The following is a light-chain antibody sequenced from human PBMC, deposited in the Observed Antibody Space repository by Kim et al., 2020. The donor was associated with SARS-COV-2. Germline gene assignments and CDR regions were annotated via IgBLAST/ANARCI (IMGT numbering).Light chain of an antibody. Sequence: GQSTNISCTGTSSDVGGYNYVSWYQQHPGKAPKIMSYDVSNRPSGVSNRFSGSKSGNTASLTISGLQAEDEADYYCSSYTSSSTRVFGGGTKLTVL. CDR2: DVS. CDR3: SSYTSSSTRV. J-gene: IGLJ3*02. CDR1: SSDVGGYNY. V-gene: IGLV2-14*03.